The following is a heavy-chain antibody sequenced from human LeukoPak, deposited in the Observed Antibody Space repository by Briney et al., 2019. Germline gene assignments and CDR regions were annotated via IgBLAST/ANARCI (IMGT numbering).Heavy chain of an antibody. J-gene: IGHJ4*02. CDR2: IYPRDGST. CDR1: GYSFTSNY. Sequence: ASVKVSCKASGYSFTSNYIHWVRQAPGQGLEWMGMIYPRDGSTSYAQKFQGRVTVTRDTSTSTVHMELSGLRSEDTAVYYCARGISGYSSGWYYFDCWGQGTLVTVSS. CDR3: ARGISGYSSGWYYFDC. V-gene: IGHV1-46*01. D-gene: IGHD6-19*01.